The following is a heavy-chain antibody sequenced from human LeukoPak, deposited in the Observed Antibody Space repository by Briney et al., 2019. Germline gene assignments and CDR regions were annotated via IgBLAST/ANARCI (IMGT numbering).Heavy chain of an antibody. CDR2: INPNTGGT. CDR3: ARDDYSDSSGRFDP. V-gene: IGHV1-2*02. Sequence: ASVKVSCKASGYTFIACYMHWVRQTPGQGLEWMGWINPNTGGTNYAQKFQGRVTMTRDTSISTVYMELSRLTSDDKAVYYCARDDYSDSSGRFDPWGQGTLVTVSS. J-gene: IGHJ5*02. CDR1: GYTFIACY. D-gene: IGHD3-22*01.